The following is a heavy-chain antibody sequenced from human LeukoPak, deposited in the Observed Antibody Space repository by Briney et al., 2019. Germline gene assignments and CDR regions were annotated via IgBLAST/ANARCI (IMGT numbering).Heavy chain of an antibody. J-gene: IGHJ4*02. D-gene: IGHD6-19*01. Sequence: PGGSLRLSCAASGFTFSSYSMNWFGQAPGKGVEGVASIISSSSYIYYAHSVKGRFTISRDNAKNSLYLQMNSLRAEDTAVYYCARGVGSSGWYDGGYFDYWGQGTLVTVSS. CDR2: IISSSSYI. CDR3: ARGVGSSGWYDGGYFDY. V-gene: IGHV3-21*01. CDR1: GFTFSSYS.